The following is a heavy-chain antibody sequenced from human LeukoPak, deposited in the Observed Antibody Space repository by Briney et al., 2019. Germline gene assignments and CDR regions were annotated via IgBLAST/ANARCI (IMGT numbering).Heavy chain of an antibody. CDR2: ISSSSTYI. CDR3: ARGGPYSSSWFIDY. CDR1: GFTFSSYN. V-gene: IGHV3-21*01. Sequence: GGSLRLSCAASGFTFSSYNMNWVRQAPGKGLEWVSSISSSSTYIYYAESMKGRFTISRDNAKNSLYLQMNSLRAEDTAVYYCARGGPYSSSWFIDYWGQGTLVTVSS. J-gene: IGHJ4*02. D-gene: IGHD6-13*01.